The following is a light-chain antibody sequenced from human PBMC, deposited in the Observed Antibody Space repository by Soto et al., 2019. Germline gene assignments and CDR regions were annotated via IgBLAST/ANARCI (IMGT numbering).Light chain of an antibody. CDR2: GVS. Sequence: EIVMTQSPGTLSVSPGERATLSCRASQSINKNLAWYQQKPGRAPRLLTYGVSTRASGIPARFSGSGSETEFTLTISSLQSEDFAVYYCQQYDNWPPYTFGQGTKLEIK. J-gene: IGKJ2*01. CDR3: QQYDNWPPYT. CDR1: QSINKN. V-gene: IGKV3-15*01.